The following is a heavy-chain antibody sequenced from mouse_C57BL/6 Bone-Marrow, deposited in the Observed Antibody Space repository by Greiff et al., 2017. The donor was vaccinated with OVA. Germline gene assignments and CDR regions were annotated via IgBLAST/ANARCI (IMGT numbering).Heavy chain of an antibody. CDR1: GFNIKNTY. D-gene: IGHD2-1*01. CDR2: IDPANGNT. J-gene: IGHJ4*01. V-gene: IGHV14-3*01. CDR3: ASLLTRGYYAMDY. Sequence: VQLQQSVAELVRPGASVKLSCTASGFNIKNTYMHWVKQRPEQGLEWIGRIDPANGNTKYAPKFQGKATITADTSSNTSYLQLSSLTAEDTAIYYSASLLTRGYYAMDYWGQGTSVTVSS.